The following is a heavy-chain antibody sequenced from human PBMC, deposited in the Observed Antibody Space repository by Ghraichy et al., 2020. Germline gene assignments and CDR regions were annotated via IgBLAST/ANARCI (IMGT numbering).Heavy chain of an antibody. Sequence: GGSLRLSCVASGFTFSSYSLNWVRQSPGKGLEWVSYITSSSRTKSYADSVRGRFTISRDNAQNSLYLQMNSLRDEDTAVYYCARGSKVVRFFYYDGMDVWGHGTTVTVSS. D-gene: IGHD4-23*01. CDR1: GFTFSSYS. V-gene: IGHV3-48*02. J-gene: IGHJ6*02. CDR3: ARGSKVVRFFYYDGMDV. CDR2: ITSSSRTK.